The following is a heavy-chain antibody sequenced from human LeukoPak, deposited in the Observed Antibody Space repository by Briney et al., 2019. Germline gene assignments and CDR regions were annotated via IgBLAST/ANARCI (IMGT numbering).Heavy chain of an antibody. Sequence: GGSLRLSCAASEFTCSETWMNWVRRVPGKGLEWVGNIQPDGSETYYLDSVEGRFTISRDNLKNSLYLEISSLRADDTAVYYCARPGVAGGAFDIWGQGTEVTVSS. D-gene: IGHD1-26*01. CDR2: IQPDGSET. V-gene: IGHV3-7*01. CDR3: ARPGVAGGAFDI. CDR1: EFTCSETW. J-gene: IGHJ3*02.